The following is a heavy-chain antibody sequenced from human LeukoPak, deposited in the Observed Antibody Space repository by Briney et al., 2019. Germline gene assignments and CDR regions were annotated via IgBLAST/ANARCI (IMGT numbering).Heavy chain of an antibody. V-gene: IGHV1-2*02. CDR2: INPNSGGT. CDR1: GYTFTSYD. J-gene: IGHJ4*02. Sequence: GASVKVSCKASGYTFTSYDINWVRQAPGQGLEWMGWINPNSGGTNYAQKFQGRVTMTRDTSISTAYMELSRLRSDDTAVYYCARADCSGGSCYGFDYWGQGTLVTVSS. CDR3: ARADCSGGSCYGFDY. D-gene: IGHD2-15*01.